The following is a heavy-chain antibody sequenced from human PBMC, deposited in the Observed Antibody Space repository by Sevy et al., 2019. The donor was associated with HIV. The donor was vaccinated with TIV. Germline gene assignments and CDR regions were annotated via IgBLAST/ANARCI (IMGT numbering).Heavy chain of an antibody. J-gene: IGHJ6*02. Sequence: ASVKVASKASGGTFSSYAISWVRQAPGQGLEWMGGIIPIFGTANYAQKFQGRVTITADESTSTAYMELSSLRSEDTAVYYCARDLADIVVVPAAIGGGYYYYGMDVWGQGTTVTVSS. V-gene: IGHV1-69*13. CDR2: IIPIFGTA. CDR1: GGTFSSYA. CDR3: ARDLADIVVVPAAIGGGYYYYGMDV. D-gene: IGHD2-2*01.